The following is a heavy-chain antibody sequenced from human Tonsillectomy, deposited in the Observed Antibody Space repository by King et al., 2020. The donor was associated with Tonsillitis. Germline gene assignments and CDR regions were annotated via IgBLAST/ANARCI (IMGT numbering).Heavy chain of an antibody. J-gene: IGHJ4*02. D-gene: IGHD3-10*01. Sequence: VQLVESGGGLVQPGGSLRLSCAASGFTFNSYAMSWVRQAPGKGLEWVSAISGSGGSTYYAEYVKGRFTISRDNYKNTLYLQMKSLRAEDTAVYYCATYVLLWFGEYYFDYWGQGTLVTVSS. CDR2: ISGSGGST. V-gene: IGHV3-23*04. CDR1: GFTFNSYA. CDR3: ATYVLLWFGEYYFDY.